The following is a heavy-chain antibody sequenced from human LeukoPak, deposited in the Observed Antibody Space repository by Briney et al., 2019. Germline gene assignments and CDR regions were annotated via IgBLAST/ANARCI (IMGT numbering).Heavy chain of an antibody. V-gene: IGHV3-33*01. D-gene: IGHD1-1*01. Sequence: PGRSLRLSCAAPGFTFSNYGMHWVRQAPGKGLEWVAIIWYDGSQKYYADSVKGRFTISRDNSKNTLYLQMNSLRDTAVYFCAVQLERRRVLDYWGQGTLVTVSS. CDR3: AVQLERRRVLDY. CDR2: IWYDGSQK. J-gene: IGHJ4*02. CDR1: GFTFSNYG.